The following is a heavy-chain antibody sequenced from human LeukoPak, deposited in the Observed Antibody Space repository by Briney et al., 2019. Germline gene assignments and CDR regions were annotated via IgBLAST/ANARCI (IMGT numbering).Heavy chain of an antibody. D-gene: IGHD4/OR15-4a*01. V-gene: IGHV4-59*12. CDR3: ARSTMVNTATGWFDP. CDR1: GDSISSYY. J-gene: IGHJ5*02. CDR2: IYDSGST. Sequence: SETLSLTCTVSGDSISSYYWSWIRQPPGKGLEWIGYIYDSGSTNYNPSLKSRVTMSVDTSKNHMSLKLSSVTAADTAMYYCARSTMVNTATGWFDPWGQGTLVTVSS.